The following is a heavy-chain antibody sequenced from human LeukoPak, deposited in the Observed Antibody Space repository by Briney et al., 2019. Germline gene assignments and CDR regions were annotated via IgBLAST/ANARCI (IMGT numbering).Heavy chain of an antibody. D-gene: IGHD5-18*01. CDR1: GGSISSYY. CDR2: IYYSGST. J-gene: IGHJ4*02. Sequence: SETLSLTCTVSGGSISSYYWSWIRQPPGKGLEWIGYIYYSGSTNYNPSLKSRVTISVDTSKNQFSLKVASVTAADTAVYYCARDLADTAMITAYWGQGTLVTVSS. CDR3: ARDLADTAMITAY. V-gene: IGHV4-59*12.